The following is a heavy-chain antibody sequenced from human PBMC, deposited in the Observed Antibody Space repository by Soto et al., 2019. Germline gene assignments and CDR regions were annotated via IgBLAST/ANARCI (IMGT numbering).Heavy chain of an antibody. CDR2: IYYSGST. J-gene: IGHJ4*02. Sequence: SETLSLTCXVSGGSISSYYWSWIRQPPGKGLEWIGYIYYSGSTNYNPSLKSRVTISVDTSKNQFSLKLSSVTAADTAVYYCARRYGPSFDYWGQGTLVTVSS. D-gene: IGHD4-17*01. CDR1: GGSISSYY. CDR3: ARRYGPSFDY. V-gene: IGHV4-59*01.